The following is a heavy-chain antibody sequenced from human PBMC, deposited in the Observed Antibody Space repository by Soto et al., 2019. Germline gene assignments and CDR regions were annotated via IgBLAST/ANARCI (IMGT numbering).Heavy chain of an antibody. D-gene: IGHD6-6*01. Sequence: PSETLSLTCTFSGGSISSRNWWSWLRQSPTKGLEWIGEIYQSGSTNYNPSLESRVTISVDKSKNQFSLELTSLTAADTAVYYCAKDRLWGSSDRGAPDDFEVWGQGTMVTVSS. CDR3: AKDRLWGSSDRGAPDDFEV. CDR2: IYQSGST. J-gene: IGHJ3*01. CDR1: GGSISSRNW. V-gene: IGHV4-4*02.